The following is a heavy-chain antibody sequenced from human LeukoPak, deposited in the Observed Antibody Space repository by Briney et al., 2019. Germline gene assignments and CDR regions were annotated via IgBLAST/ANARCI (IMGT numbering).Heavy chain of an antibody. J-gene: IGHJ4*02. Sequence: PGGSLRLSCTASGLIFRNYAMTWVRQAPRKGLEWVSTISGDGTETFYADSVKGRFTISRDNAKNSLYLQMNSLRAEDTAVYYCARDQTPYGGKPYYFDYWGQGTLVTVSS. D-gene: IGHD4-23*01. CDR1: GLIFRNYA. CDR3: ARDQTPYGGKPYYFDY. V-gene: IGHV3-21*01. CDR2: ISGDGTET.